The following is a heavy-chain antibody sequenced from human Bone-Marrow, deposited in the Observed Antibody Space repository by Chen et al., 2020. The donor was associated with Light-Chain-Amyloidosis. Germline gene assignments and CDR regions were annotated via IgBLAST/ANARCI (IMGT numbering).Heavy chain of an antibody. CDR3: ARDVVLVTAGPQRYYGMDV. D-gene: IGHD6-13*01. V-gene: IGHV4-61*01. CDR2: VFYNGGT. Sequence: QFRLQESGPGLVKPSETLSLTCTVSGESVGSCRYYWNWIRQSPGKGLEWIGYVFYNGGTSYNPSLKSRVTISLDKSRNQFSLRLTSVTAADTAVYYCARDVVLVTAGPQRYYGMDVWGRGTTITVSS. CDR1: GESVGSCRYY. J-gene: IGHJ6*02.